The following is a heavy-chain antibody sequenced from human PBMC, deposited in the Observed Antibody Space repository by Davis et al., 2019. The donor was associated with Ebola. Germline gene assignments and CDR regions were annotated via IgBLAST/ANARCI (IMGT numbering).Heavy chain of an antibody. Sequence: ASVKVSCKASGYTFTTYAMHWVRQAPGQRLEWMGWINAGNGNTKYSQKFQGRVTITADKSTSTAYMELSSLRSEDTAVYYCARAWSSGWLYYFDYWGQGTLVTVSS. CDR1: GYTFTTYA. D-gene: IGHD6-19*01. CDR3: ARAWSSGWLYYFDY. V-gene: IGHV1-3*01. CDR2: INAGNGNT. J-gene: IGHJ4*02.